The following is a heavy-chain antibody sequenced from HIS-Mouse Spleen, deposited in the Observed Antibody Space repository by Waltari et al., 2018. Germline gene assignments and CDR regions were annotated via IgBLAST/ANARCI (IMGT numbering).Heavy chain of an antibody. Sequence: QLQLQESGPGLVKPSETLSLTCTVSGGSISSSSYYWGWIRQPPGKGLEWVGSIYYSGSSDYTPALKSRVTISVYTSKNQFSLKRSSVTAADTAVYYCAREIPYSSSWYDWYFDLWGRGTLVTVSS. CDR3: AREIPYSSSWYDWYFDL. V-gene: IGHV4-39*07. J-gene: IGHJ2*01. CDR2: IYYSGSS. D-gene: IGHD6-13*01. CDR1: GGSISSSSYY.